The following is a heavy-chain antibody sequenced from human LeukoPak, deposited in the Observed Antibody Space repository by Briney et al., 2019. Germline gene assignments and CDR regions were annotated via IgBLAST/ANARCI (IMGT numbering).Heavy chain of an antibody. CDR2: ISSSSNYI. CDR3: ARGEGDSGGNFVGDY. V-gene: IGHV3-21*01. CDR1: AFTVSSNY. J-gene: IGHJ4*02. Sequence: GGSLRLSCAASAFTVSSNYMSWVRQAPGKGLEWVSSISSSSNYIYYADSVKGRFTLSRDNAKNSLWLQMNSLRAEDTAVYYCARGEGDSGGNFVGDYWGQGTLVTVSS. D-gene: IGHD4-23*01.